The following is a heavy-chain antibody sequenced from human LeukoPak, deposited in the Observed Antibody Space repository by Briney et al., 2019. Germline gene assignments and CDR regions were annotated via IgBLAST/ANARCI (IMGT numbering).Heavy chain of an antibody. V-gene: IGHV1-2*02. CDR1: GYTFTGYY. J-gene: IGHJ5*02. CDR3: ARSEYCSSTSCYLFDP. Sequence: ASVTVSCKASGYTFTGYYMHWVRQAPGQGLEWMGWINPNSGGTNYAQKFQGRVTMTRDTSISTAYMELSRLRSDDTAVYYCARSEYCSSTSCYLFDPWGQGTLVTVSS. D-gene: IGHD2-2*01. CDR2: INPNSGGT.